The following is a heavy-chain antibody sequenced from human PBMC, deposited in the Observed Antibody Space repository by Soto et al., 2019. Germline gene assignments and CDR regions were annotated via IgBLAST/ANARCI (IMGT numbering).Heavy chain of an antibody. D-gene: IGHD6-19*01. J-gene: IGHJ4*02. CDR2: IKYDGSET. V-gene: IGHV3-7*01. CDR1: GFTFSTYL. CDR3: ARYSSAWGL. Sequence: GGSLRLSCAASGFTFSTYLMSWVRQAPGKGLEWVANIKYDGSETYYVDSVKGRFTISRDNAKNSLYLQMNSLRGEDTAMYYCARYSSAWGLWGQGTLVTVSS.